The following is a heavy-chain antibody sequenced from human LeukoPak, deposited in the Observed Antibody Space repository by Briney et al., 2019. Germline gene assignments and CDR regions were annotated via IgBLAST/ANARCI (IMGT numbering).Heavy chain of an antibody. CDR2: INPRGGTT. Sequence: ASVKVSCKASGYTFTSYYLHWVRQAPGQGLEWMGIINPRGGTTSFAQKFQGRVTMTRDTSTSTVYMDLSSLRSDDTAAYYCARGIATAGYDYWGQGTLVTVSS. V-gene: IGHV1-46*01. CDR1: GYTFTSYY. D-gene: IGHD6-13*01. CDR3: ARGIATAGYDY. J-gene: IGHJ4*02.